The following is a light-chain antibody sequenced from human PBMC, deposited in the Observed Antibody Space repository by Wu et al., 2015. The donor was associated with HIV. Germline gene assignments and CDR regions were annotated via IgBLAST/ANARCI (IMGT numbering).Light chain of an antibody. CDR2: EAS. Sequence: DIRVTQSPSTLPASVGDRVTITCRASQSIDNYLAWYQQIPGKAPKLLIYEASTLETGVPARFSGSASGTNFTLTINSLEPEDFAVYFCQQRTNWLGTFGQGTKVEIK. J-gene: IGKJ1*01. CDR3: QQRTNWLGT. V-gene: IGKV1-5*03. CDR1: QSIDNY.